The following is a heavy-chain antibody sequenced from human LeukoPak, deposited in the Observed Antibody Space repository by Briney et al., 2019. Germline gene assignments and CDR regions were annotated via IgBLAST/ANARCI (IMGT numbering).Heavy chain of an antibody. D-gene: IGHD6-19*01. CDR3: ARVGKRPGDEQWVVAWYFDL. CDR2: IYSRDTT. Sequence: GGSLRLSCAASGFTVSTYYMSWVRQAPGQGLEWVSLIYSRDTTYYADSVKGRFTISRDNSKNTLYLQMNSLRAEDTAVYYCARVGKRPGDEQWVVAWYFDLWGRGTLVTVSS. CDR1: GFTVSTYY. V-gene: IGHV3-66*03. J-gene: IGHJ2*01.